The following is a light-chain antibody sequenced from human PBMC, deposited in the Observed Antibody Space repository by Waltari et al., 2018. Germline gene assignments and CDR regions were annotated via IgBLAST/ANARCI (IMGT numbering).Light chain of an antibody. CDR2: GAS. CDR3: QQYGSSVLYT. J-gene: IGKJ2*01. CDR1: QSLTKRY. V-gene: IGKV3-20*01. Sequence: RASQSLTKRYLAWYQQKPGQAPRLLFYGASSRAAGIPDRFSGSGSGTDFTLTISRLEPEDFAVYYCQQYGSSVLYTFGQGTKLEIK.